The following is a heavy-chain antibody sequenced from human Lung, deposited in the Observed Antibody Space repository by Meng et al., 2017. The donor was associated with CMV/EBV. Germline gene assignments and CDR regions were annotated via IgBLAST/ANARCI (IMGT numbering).Heavy chain of an antibody. D-gene: IGHD6-13*01. CDR3: AKAFSSGWYREYYDY. CDR1: GFTFSSSA. V-gene: IGHV3-23*01. J-gene: IGHJ4*02. CDR2: MTASGGST. Sequence: GESXKISCAASGFTFSSSAMSWVRQAPGKGLEWVSAMTASGGSTYHADSVKGRFTISRDNSKKMLYLQLNSLRVEDTAVYYCAKAFSSGWYREYYDYWGQGTLVTVSS.